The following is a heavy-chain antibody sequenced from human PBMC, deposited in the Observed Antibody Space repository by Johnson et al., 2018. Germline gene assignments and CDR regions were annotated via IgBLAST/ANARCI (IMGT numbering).Heavy chain of an antibody. CDR2: IWYDGSNK. Sequence: QVQLVQSGGGVVQPGRSLRLSCAASEFTFSTYGMHWVRQAPGKGLEWVAVIWYDGSNKYYADSVTGRFTISRDNSKNTLYLQMNRLRAEDTAVYYCARARMPYGNYLEYFQHWGQGTLVTVSS. V-gene: IGHV3-33*01. CDR3: ARARMPYGNYLEYFQH. J-gene: IGHJ1*01. CDR1: EFTFSTYG. D-gene: IGHD4-11*01.